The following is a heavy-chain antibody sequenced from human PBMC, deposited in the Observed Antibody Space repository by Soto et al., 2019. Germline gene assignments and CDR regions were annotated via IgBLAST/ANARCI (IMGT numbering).Heavy chain of an antibody. J-gene: IGHJ2*01. D-gene: IGHD4-17*01. Sequence: GGSLRLSCAASGFTFSDYYMSWIRQAPGKGLEWVSYISSSGSTIYYADSVKGRFTISRDNAKNSLYLQMNSLRAEDTAVYYCARYYGGNSKWYWYFDLWGRGTLVTVSS. CDR2: ISSSGSTI. V-gene: IGHV3-11*01. CDR1: GFTFSDYY. CDR3: ARYYGGNSKWYWYFDL.